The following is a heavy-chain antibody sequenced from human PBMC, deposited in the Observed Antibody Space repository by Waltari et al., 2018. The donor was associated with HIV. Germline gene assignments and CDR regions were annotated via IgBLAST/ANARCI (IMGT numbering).Heavy chain of an antibody. CDR3: ARGTYGDALDM. D-gene: IGHD4-17*01. V-gene: IGHV4-39*02. CDR1: GGSVSSSIYY. CDR2: VDHRGGT. Sequence: QLHLQESGPGLVKPSETLSLTCNVSGGSVSSSIYYWGWIRQPPGKGLVWIGYVDHRGGTKYNPSLQSRVAIFVDTSKNHFSLKLNSVTAADTAVFFCARGTYGDALDMWGQGTMVIVSS. J-gene: IGHJ3*02.